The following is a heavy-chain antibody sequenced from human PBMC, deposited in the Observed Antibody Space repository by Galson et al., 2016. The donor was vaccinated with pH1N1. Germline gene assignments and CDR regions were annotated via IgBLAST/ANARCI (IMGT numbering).Heavy chain of an antibody. V-gene: IGHV5-51*01. CDR2: IYLGGSLI. D-gene: IGHD4-17*01. CDR1: GHKFTSSW. CDR3: ARQNDYGDYRGDAFDI. Sequence: QSGAEVKKPGESLKISCKGSGHKFTSSWIGWVRQMPGKGLEWMGIIYLGGSLIRYRPSFQGQVTISADKSANIVYLEWGSLKASDTAMYYCARQNDYGDYRGDAFDIWGQGTMVTVSS. J-gene: IGHJ3*02.